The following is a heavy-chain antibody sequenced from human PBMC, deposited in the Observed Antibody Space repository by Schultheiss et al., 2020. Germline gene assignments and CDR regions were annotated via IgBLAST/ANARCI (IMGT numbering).Heavy chain of an antibody. CDR1: GGSISGYY. J-gene: IGHJ6*02. D-gene: IGHD2-2*01. V-gene: IGHV4-59*01. Sequence: SETLSLTCSVSGGSISGYYWSWIRQPPGKGLEWIGHIHYSGSTNYNPSLKSRVTISVDTSKNQFSLKLSSVTAADAAVYYCARDWVTVVPAATRPYYYYYGMDVWGQGTTVTVSS. CDR2: IHYSGST. CDR3: ARDWVTVVPAATRPYYYYYGMDV.